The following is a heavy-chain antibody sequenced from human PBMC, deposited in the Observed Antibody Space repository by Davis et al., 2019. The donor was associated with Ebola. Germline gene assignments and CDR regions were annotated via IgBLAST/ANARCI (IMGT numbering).Heavy chain of an antibody. D-gene: IGHD1-26*01. CDR3: ARRRYGSHLFDY. CDR2: IYHSGST. V-gene: IGHV4-30-2*01. Sequence: PSETLSLTCAVSGYSISSGGYSWSWIRQPPGKGLEWIGYIYHSGSTYYNPSLKSRVTISVDTSKNQFSLKLSSVTAADTAVYYCARRRYGSHLFDYWGQGTLVTVSS. CDR1: GYSISSGGYS. J-gene: IGHJ4*02.